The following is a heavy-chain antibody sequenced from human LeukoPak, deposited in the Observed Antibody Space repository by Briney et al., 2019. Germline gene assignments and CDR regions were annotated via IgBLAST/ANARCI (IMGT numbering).Heavy chain of an antibody. CDR2: IYHSGST. V-gene: IGHV4-4*02. CDR1: GGSISSSNW. CDR3: ARESVAAAGTGWFDP. D-gene: IGHD6-13*01. J-gene: IGHJ5*02. Sequence: SETLSLTCAVSGGSISSSNWWGWVRQPPGKGLEWIGEIYHSGSTYYNPSLKSRVTISVDTSKNQFSLKLSSVTAADTAVYYCARESVAAAGTGWFDPWGQGTLVTVSS.